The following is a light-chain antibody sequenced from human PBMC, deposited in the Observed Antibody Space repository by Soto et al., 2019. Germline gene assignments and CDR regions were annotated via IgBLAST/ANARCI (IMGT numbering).Light chain of an antibody. Sequence: EIVLTQSPGTLSLSPGERATLSCRASQSVISNYLAWYQQKAGQAPRLLIYGASSRATGIPDRFSGSGSGTDFTLTISRLEPEDCAVYYCQQYVRSPLTFGGGTKVEIK. CDR3: QQYVRSPLT. V-gene: IGKV3-20*01. CDR2: GAS. J-gene: IGKJ4*01. CDR1: QSVISNY.